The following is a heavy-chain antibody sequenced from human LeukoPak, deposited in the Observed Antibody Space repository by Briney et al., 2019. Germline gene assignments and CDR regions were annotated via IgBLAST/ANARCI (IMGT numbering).Heavy chain of an antibody. CDR1: GFTFSSYW. D-gene: IGHD1-26*01. V-gene: IGHV3-74*01. Sequence: GGSLRLSCAASGFTFSSYWMHWVRQAPGKGLVWVSRINSDGSSTSYADFVKGRFTISRDNAKNTLYLQMNSLRAEDTAVYYCAREHQIEWELLPGAFDIWGQGTMVTVSS. J-gene: IGHJ3*02. CDR2: INSDGSST. CDR3: AREHQIEWELLPGAFDI.